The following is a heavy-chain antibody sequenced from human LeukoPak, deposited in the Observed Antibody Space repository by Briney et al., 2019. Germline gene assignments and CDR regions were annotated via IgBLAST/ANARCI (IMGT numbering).Heavy chain of an antibody. D-gene: IGHD4-11*01. CDR2: ISYDGSNK. V-gene: IGHV3-30*04. Sequence: GGSLRLSCAASGFTFSGYAMHWVRQAPGKGLEWVAVISYDGSNKYYADSVKGRFTISRDNSKNTLYLQMNSLRAEGTAVYYCATMTTVTTGGYWGQGTLVTVSS. CDR3: ATMTTVTTGGY. CDR1: GFTFSGYA. J-gene: IGHJ4*02.